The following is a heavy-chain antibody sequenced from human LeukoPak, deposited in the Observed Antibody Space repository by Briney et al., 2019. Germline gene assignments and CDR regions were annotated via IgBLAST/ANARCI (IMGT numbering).Heavy chain of an antibody. J-gene: IGHJ5*02. CDR3: AKGSIAVAGRGNWFDP. CDR1: GFTFYDYA. CDR2: ISWNSGSI. Sequence: GGSVRLSCAASGFTFYDYAMHWVGQAPGKGLEWVSGISWNSGSIVYADSVKGRFTISRDNAKNSLYLQMNSLRDEDTALYYCAKGSIAVAGRGNWFDPWGQGTLVTVSS. V-gene: IGHV3-9*01. D-gene: IGHD6-19*01.